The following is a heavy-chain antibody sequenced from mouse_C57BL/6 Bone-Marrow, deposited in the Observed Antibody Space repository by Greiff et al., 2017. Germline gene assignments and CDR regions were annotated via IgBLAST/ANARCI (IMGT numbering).Heavy chain of an antibody. V-gene: IGHV1-15*01. CDR2: IDPETGGT. CDR1: GYTFTDYE. CDR3: TRRRDLLWLRRDYFDY. Sequence: QVQLQQSGAELVRPGASVTLSCKASGYTFTDYEMHWVKQTPVHGLEWIGAIDPETGGTAYNQKFKGKAILTADKSSSTAYMELRSLTSEDSAVYYCTRRRDLLWLRRDYFDYWGQGTTLTVSS. J-gene: IGHJ2*01. D-gene: IGHD2-2*01.